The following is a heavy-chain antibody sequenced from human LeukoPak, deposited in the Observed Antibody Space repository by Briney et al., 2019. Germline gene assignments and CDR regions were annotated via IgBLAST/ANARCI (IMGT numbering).Heavy chain of an antibody. CDR3: TTVIMGAPKDDY. Sequence: GGSLRLSCAASGFTFSNAWMSWVRQAPGKGQEWVGRFRSKTDGGTIDYAAPVKGRFTISRDDSRNTLYLQMNSLKTEDTAVYYCTTVIMGAPKDDYWGQGTLVTVSS. CDR1: GFTFSNAW. D-gene: IGHD1-26*01. J-gene: IGHJ4*02. CDR2: FRSKTDGGTI. V-gene: IGHV3-15*05.